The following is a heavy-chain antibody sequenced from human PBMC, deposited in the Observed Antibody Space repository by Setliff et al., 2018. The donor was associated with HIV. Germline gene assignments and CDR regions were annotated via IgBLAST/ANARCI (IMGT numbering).Heavy chain of an antibody. V-gene: IGHV4-28*06. CDR1: GYSISSSNW. D-gene: IGHD3-22*01. Sequence: SETLSLTCAVSGYSISSSNWWAWFRQPPGKGLEWIGYIYHNGNTNYNPSLRSRVTMSIDTSKNQFFLKPSSVTALDTATYYCARMGNSYDSSGSYDYFDYWGQGTLVTVSS. CDR3: ARMGNSYDSSGSYDYFDY. CDR2: IYHNGNT. J-gene: IGHJ4*02.